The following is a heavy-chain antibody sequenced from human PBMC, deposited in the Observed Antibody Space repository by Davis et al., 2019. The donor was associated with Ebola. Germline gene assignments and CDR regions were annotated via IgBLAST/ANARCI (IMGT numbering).Heavy chain of an antibody. V-gene: IGHV3-21*01. CDR2: ISSSSSYI. J-gene: IGHJ4*02. CDR3: ARPSGSYPNHLFDY. CDR1: GFTFSSYS. Sequence: PGGSLRLSCAASGFTFSSYSMNWVRQAPGKGLEWVSSISSSSSYIYYADSVKGRFTISRDNAKNSLYLQMNSLRAEDTAVYYCARPSGSYPNHLFDYWGQGTLVTVSS. D-gene: IGHD1-26*01.